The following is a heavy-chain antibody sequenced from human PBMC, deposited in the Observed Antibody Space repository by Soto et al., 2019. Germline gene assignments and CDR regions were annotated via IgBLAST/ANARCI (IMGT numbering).Heavy chain of an antibody. V-gene: IGHV1-18*01. CDR1: GYTFTSYG. D-gene: IGHD3-22*01. J-gene: IGHJ4*02. CDR3: ARDLSQYYYDSSGYYYSY. CDR2: ISAYNGNT. Sequence: QVQLVQSGAEVKKPGASVKVSCKASGYTFTSYGISWVRQAPGQGLEWMGWISAYNGNTNYAQKLQGRVTMTTDTSTSTAYRELRSLRSDDTAVYYCARDLSQYYYDSSGYYYSYWGQGTLVTVSS.